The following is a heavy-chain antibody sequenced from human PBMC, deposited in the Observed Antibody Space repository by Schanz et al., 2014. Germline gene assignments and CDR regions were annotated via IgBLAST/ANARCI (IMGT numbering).Heavy chain of an antibody. CDR3: ARYYETSYYPLYYCDY. D-gene: IGHD3-22*01. J-gene: IGHJ4*02. CDR2: ISGNGGST. V-gene: IGHV3-23*04. CDR1: GFTFTTNA. Sequence: EVYLVESGGGLVQPGGSLRLSCAASGFTFTTNAMSWVRQPPGKGLEWVSAISGNGGSTYFADSVKGRFTISRDNSDNTLFLQMNSLRAEDTAVYYCARYYETSYYPLYYCDYWGQGTLVTVSS.